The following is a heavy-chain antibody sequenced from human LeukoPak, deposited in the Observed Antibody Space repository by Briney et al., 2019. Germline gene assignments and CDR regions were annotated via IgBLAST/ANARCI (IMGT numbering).Heavy chain of an antibody. CDR1: GGSISTAHW. CDR2: IYHRGNS. V-gene: IGHV4-4*02. J-gene: IGHJ5*02. Sequence: SETLSLTCIVSGGSISTAHWWNWVRQSPGKGLEWIGEIYHRGNSNYNPSLKSRVSISVDTSKNQFSLKLSSVTAADTAVYFCARSSNHFGSSISWFPWGQGTLVTVSS. D-gene: IGHD6-13*01. CDR3: ARSSNHFGSSISWFP.